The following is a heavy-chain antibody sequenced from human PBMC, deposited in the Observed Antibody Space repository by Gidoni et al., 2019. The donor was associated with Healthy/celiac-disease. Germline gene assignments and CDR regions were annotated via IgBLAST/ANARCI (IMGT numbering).Heavy chain of an antibody. D-gene: IGHD4-4*01. CDR3: ARHPITFMTTAQFDY. CDR1: GGSIRSSSNY. Sequence: QLQLQESGPGLVKPSETLSLTCTVSGGSIRSSSNYWGWIRQPPGKGLEWIGSIYYSGSTYYNPSLKSRVTISVDTSKNQFSLKLSSVTAADTAVYYCARHPITFMTTAQFDYWGQGTLVTVSS. V-gene: IGHV4-39*01. CDR2: IYYSGST. J-gene: IGHJ4*02.